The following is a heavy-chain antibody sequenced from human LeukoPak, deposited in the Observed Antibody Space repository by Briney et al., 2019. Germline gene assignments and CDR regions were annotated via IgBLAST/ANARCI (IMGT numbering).Heavy chain of an antibody. Sequence: PSETLSLTCTVSGGSISSSSYYWGWIRQPPGKGLEWIGSIYYSGSTYYNPSLKSRVTISVDTSKNQFSLKLSSVTAADTAVYYCAKKLWRRYFDYWGQGTLATVSS. V-gene: IGHV4-39*01. CDR1: GGSISSSSYY. CDR2: IYYSGST. D-gene: IGHD3-10*01. J-gene: IGHJ4*02. CDR3: AKKLWRRYFDY.